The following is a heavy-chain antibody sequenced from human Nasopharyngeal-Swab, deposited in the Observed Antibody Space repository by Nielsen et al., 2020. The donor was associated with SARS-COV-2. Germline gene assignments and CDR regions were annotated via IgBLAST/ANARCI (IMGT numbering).Heavy chain of an antibody. V-gene: IGHV1-69*06. CDR3: ARGDTIFGKGSYDAFDI. J-gene: IGHJ3*02. Sequence: SVKVSCKASGGTFSSYAISWVRQAPGQGLEWMGGIIPIFGTANYAQKFQGRVTITADKSTSTAYMELSSLRSEDTAAYYCARGDTIFGKGSYDAFDIWGQGTMVTVSS. CDR1: GGTFSSYA. D-gene: IGHD3-3*01. CDR2: IIPIFGTA.